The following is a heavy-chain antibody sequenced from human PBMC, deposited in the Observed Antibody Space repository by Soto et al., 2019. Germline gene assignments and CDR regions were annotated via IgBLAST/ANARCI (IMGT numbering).Heavy chain of an antibody. CDR1: GGSISSGGYS. V-gene: IGHV4-30-2*01. D-gene: IGHD2-15*01. Sequence: QLLLQESGSGLVKPSQTLSLTCAVSGGSISSGGYSWNWIRQPPGKGLEWIGYIYHGGISYYNPSLKSRVTMSVDRSNNQFSLRLSSVTAADTAVYYCTGWSSAFDIWGQGTMVTVSS. J-gene: IGHJ3*02. CDR2: IYHGGIS. CDR3: TGWSSAFDI.